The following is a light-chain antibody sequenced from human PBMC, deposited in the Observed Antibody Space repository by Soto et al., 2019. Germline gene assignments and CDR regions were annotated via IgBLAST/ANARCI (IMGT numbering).Light chain of an antibody. CDR1: QSISSW. Sequence: DIQMTQSPSTLSASVGDRVTITCRASQSISSWLAWYQQKLGRAPRLLIYDASSLESGVPSRFSGSGYGTEFTLTISSLQPDDFATYYCQQYYTYSSLTFGGGTNVDIK. CDR3: QQYYTYSSLT. V-gene: IGKV1-5*01. CDR2: DAS. J-gene: IGKJ4*01.